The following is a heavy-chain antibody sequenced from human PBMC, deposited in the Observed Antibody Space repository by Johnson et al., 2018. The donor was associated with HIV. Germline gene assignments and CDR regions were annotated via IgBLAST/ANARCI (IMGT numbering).Heavy chain of an antibody. V-gene: IGHV3-11*01. CDR2: ISSGSHTI. Sequence: QVQLVESGGGLVKPGGSLRLSCAASGFAFSDYYMAWIRQAPGKGLEWVSFISSGSHTIYYADSVKGRFTISRDNSKNSLYLQMNSLRAEDTAVYYCAKEGQDLRSSSSDDAFDIWGQGTMVTVSS. D-gene: IGHD6-13*01. J-gene: IGHJ3*02. CDR1: GFAFSDYY. CDR3: AKEGQDLRSSSSDDAFDI.